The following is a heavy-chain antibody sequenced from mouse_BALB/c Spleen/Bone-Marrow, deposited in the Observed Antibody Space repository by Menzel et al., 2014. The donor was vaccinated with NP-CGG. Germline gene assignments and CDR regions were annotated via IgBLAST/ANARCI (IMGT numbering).Heavy chain of an antibody. V-gene: IGHV5-15*02. CDR3: TRSNVPGAMDY. D-gene: IGHD4-1*01. CDR1: GFSFSDYG. J-gene: IGHJ4*01. Sequence: EVMLVESGGGLAQPGGSRKLSCAASGFSFSDYGMAWVRQAPGKGPEWVGFISNLAYSIYYADTVTGRFTISRENAKNTLYLEMSGLRSEDTAMYYCTRSNVPGAMDYWGQGTSVTVSS. CDR2: ISNLAYSI.